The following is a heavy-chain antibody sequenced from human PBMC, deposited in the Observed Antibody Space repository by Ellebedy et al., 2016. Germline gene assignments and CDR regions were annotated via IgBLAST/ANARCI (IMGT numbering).Heavy chain of an antibody. Sequence: ASVKVSXKASGYTFTSSGITWVRQAPGQGLEWMGWISTSNGDTNYAQKLQGRVTMTTDPSTSTAYMELRSLRSDDTAVYYCARGSHYYDSSGYHDWGQGTLVTVSS. CDR2: ISTSNGDT. CDR1: GYTFTSSG. CDR3: ARGSHYYDSSGYHD. V-gene: IGHV1-18*01. J-gene: IGHJ4*02. D-gene: IGHD3-22*01.